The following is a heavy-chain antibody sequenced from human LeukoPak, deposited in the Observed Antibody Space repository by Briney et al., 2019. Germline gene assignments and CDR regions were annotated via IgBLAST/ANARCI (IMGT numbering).Heavy chain of an antibody. V-gene: IGHV3-49*04. CDR3: SSRPSNVLRYFDFDY. J-gene: IGHJ4*02. D-gene: IGHD3-9*01. Sequence: PGGSLRLSCAASGFTFSSYAMSWVRQAPGKGLEWVGFIRGKAYGETTEYAASVKGRFTISRDDSRSMAYLQMNSLKTEDTAVYYCSSRPSNVLRYFDFDYWGQGTLVSVSS. CDR1: GFTFSSYA. CDR2: IRGKAYGETT.